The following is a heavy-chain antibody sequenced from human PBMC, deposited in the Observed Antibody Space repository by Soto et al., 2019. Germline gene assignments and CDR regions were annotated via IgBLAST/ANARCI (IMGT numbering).Heavy chain of an antibody. CDR3: ARDGGGFGELLLNSYDAFDL. V-gene: IGHV3-30*04. D-gene: IGHD3-10*01. CDR2: ISYDGSNA. J-gene: IGHJ3*01. Sequence: SLRLSCTASGFSFSTYAMYWVRQAPGKGLEWVAIISYDGSNAQYADSVKGRFTVARDNSKNTLYLQMHSLTAEDTAVYYCARDGGGFGELLLNSYDAFDLWGQGKLVTV. CDR1: GFSFSTYA.